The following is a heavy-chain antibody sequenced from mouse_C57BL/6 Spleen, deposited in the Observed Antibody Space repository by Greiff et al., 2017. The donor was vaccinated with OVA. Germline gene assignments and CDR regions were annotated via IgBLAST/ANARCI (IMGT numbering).Heavy chain of an antibody. CDR3: ARNLGFGSSYPHYAMDY. CDR1: GFSLTSYA. CDR2: IWTGGGT. Sequence: VKLQESGPGLVAPSQSLSITCTVSGFSLTSYAISWVRQPPGKGLEWLGVIWTGGGTKYNSALKSRLSISKDNSKSQVFLKMNSLQTDDTARYYCARNLGFGSSYPHYAMDYWGQGTSVTVSS. V-gene: IGHV2-9-1*01. J-gene: IGHJ4*01. D-gene: IGHD1-1*01.